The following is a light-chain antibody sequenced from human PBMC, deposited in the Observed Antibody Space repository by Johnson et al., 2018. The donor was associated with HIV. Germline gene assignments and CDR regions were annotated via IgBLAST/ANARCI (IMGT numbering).Light chain of an antibody. CDR3: GTWDSRLNVYL. V-gene: IGLV1-51*02. CDR1: SSNIGTNY. J-gene: IGLJ1*01. Sequence: QPVLTQPPSVSAAPGQNVNISCSGGSSNIGTNYVSWYQQLPGTAPKLLIYESTNRPSGIPDRFSGSKSGTSATLGISGLQPGVEADYYCGTWDSRLNVYLFGPGTKVTVL. CDR2: EST.